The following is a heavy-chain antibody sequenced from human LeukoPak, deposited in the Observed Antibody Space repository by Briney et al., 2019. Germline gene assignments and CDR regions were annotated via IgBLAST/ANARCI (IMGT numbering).Heavy chain of an antibody. CDR3: ARDYYDSSGYDADDAFDI. CDR2: INPSGGST. Sequence: ASVKVSCKASGYTFTSYYMHWVRQAPGQGLEWMGIINPSGGSTSYAQKFQGRVTMTRDMSTSTVYMELSSLRSEDTAVYDCARDYYDSSGYDADDAFDIWGQGTMVTVSS. D-gene: IGHD3-22*01. CDR1: GYTFTSYY. J-gene: IGHJ3*02. V-gene: IGHV1-46*01.